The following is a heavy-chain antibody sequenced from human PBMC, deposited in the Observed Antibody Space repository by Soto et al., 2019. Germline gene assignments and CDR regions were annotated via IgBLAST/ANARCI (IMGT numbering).Heavy chain of an antibody. V-gene: IGHV3-15*02. D-gene: IGHD1-26*01. Sequence: DVQLEDSGGAWVRPGGSLRLSCTGSGFIFGDAWLSWVRQAPGKGLEWVARVTRRTDGETTDYAAPVTGSFTISRDVSKPTVYLQMNSLKIEDTGIYYCVAGSPFEYWGQGTLVTVSS. CDR2: VTRRTDGETT. CDR1: GFIFGDAW. J-gene: IGHJ4*02. CDR3: VAGSPFEY.